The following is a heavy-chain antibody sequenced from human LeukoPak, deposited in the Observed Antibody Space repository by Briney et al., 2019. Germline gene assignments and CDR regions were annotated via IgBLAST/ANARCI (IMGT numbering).Heavy chain of an antibody. CDR3: AKHVGSGSYFYYFDY. Sequence: PGRSLRLSCAASGFTFSSYAMHWVRQAPGKGLEWVAVISYDGSNKYYADSVKGRFTISRDNSKNTLYLQMNSLRAEDTAVYYCAKHVGSGSYFYYFDYWGQGALVTVSS. J-gene: IGHJ4*02. CDR2: ISYDGSNK. D-gene: IGHD1-26*01. V-gene: IGHV3-30-3*02. CDR1: GFTFSSYA.